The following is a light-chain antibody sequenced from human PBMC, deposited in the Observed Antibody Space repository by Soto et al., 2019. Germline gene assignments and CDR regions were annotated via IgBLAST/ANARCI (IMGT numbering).Light chain of an antibody. CDR3: CSYVGATTYV. Sequence: QSALTQPASVSGSPGQSITISCSETSSNIGGYNVVSWYQQHPGKAPKVIVYEGIKRPSGVSDRFSGSTSGSTASLTISGLQAEDEAEYYCCSYVGATTYVFGSGTKAPS. J-gene: IGLJ1*01. CDR1: SSNIGGYNV. CDR2: EGI. V-gene: IGLV2-23*01.